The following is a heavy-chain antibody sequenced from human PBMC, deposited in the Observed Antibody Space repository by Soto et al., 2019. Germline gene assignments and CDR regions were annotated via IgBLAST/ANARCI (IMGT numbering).Heavy chain of an antibody. J-gene: IGHJ4*02. D-gene: IGHD3-3*02. Sequence: EVQLVESGGDSVQPGGSLRLSCAASEFTFSTYWMHWVRQAPGEGLVWVSRIKGDGSSTSSADSVEGRFTISRDNAKNTVYLHMTSLRADDTAVYYCARGAFHNYYVDSWGQGTLVTVSS. V-gene: IGHV3-74*01. CDR1: EFTFSTYW. CDR2: IKGDGSST. CDR3: ARGAFHNYYVDS.